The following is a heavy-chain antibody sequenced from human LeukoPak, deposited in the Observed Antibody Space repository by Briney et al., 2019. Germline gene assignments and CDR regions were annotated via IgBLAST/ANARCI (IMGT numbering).Heavy chain of an antibody. CDR3: ADGGYYYGSGSHGVFDI. CDR2: IYYSGST. D-gene: IGHD3-10*01. CDR1: GGSISSSSYY. V-gene: IGHV4-39*07. J-gene: IGHJ3*02. Sequence: SETLSLTCTVSGGSISSSSYYWGWIRQPPGKGLEWIGSIYYSGSTYYNPSLKSRVTISVDTSKNQFSLKLSSVTAADTAVYYCADGGYYYGSGSHGVFDIWDQGTMVTVSS.